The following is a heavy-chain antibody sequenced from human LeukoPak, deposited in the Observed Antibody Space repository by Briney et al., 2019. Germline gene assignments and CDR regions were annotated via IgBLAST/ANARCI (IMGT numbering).Heavy chain of an antibody. CDR2: IYTTGST. Sequence: SETLSLTCTVSGGSITNGGYYWSWIRQPAGKGLEWIGRIYTTGSTNYNPSLKSRVTISLDTSKNQFSLKLSSVSAEDTALYYCARERLGGSYYRPVEYWGQGTLVTVSS. CDR3: ARERLGGSYYRPVEY. J-gene: IGHJ4*02. V-gene: IGHV4-61*02. D-gene: IGHD1-26*01. CDR1: GGSITNGGYY.